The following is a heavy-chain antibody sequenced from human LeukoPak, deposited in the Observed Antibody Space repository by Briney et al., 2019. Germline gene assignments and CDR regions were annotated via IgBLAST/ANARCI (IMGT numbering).Heavy chain of an antibody. CDR2: FYYNGSP. Sequence: PSETLSLTCSVSGGSITSTDFWWGWIRQPPGKGLEWITNFYYNGSPYNTPSLEGRVTISVDASKNQFSLKLSSVTAADTAIYYCARRGQRTAWSFDYWGQGTLVTVSS. J-gene: IGHJ4*02. CDR1: GGSITSTDFW. D-gene: IGHD3-3*01. CDR3: ARRGQRTAWSFDY. V-gene: IGHV4-39*01.